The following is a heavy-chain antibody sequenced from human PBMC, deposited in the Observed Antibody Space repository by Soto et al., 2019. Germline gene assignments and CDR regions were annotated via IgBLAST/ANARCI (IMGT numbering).Heavy chain of an antibody. D-gene: IGHD3-3*01. J-gene: IGHJ3*02. V-gene: IGHV4-34*01. CDR1: GGSFSGYY. CDR3: ARYEAYDFWSGYYTRAFDI. CDR2: INHSGST. Sequence: SETLSLTCAVYGGSFSGYYWSWIRQPPGKGLEWIGEINHSGSTNYNPSLKSRVTISVDTSKNQFSLKLSSVTAADTAVYYCARYEAYDFWSGYYTRAFDIWGQGTMVTVSS.